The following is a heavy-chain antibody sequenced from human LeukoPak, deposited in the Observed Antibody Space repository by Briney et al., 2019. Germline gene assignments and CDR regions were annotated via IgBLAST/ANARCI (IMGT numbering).Heavy chain of an antibody. CDR2: INQDGSEK. D-gene: IGHD3-22*01. Sequence: PGGSLRLSSAASVFTFSSYRMSWVRQTPGKGLERVSNINQDGSEKYYVDSVKGRFTISRDNAKNSLYLQMNSLRAEDTAVYYCARDELYDSSGCPKDYWGQGTLVTVCS. CDR3: ARDELYDSSGCPKDY. V-gene: IGHV3-7*01. CDR1: VFTFSSYR. J-gene: IGHJ4*02.